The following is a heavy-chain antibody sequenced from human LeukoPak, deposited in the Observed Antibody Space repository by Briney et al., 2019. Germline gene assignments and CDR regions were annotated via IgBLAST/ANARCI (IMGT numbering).Heavy chain of an antibody. CDR3: ATGPRGSCRDTSCAYYFDF. V-gene: IGHV3-15*01. Sequence: GGSLRLSCTASGFIFSNAWMNWVRQAPGKGLEWVGRIKSRKDGGTIDYAGSVKGRSTISRDDSKDTMYLQMNSLQTEDTAVYYCATGPRGSCRDTSCAYYFDFWGQGTLVTVSS. CDR2: IKSRKDGGTI. J-gene: IGHJ4*02. CDR1: GFIFSNAW. D-gene: IGHD3-16*02.